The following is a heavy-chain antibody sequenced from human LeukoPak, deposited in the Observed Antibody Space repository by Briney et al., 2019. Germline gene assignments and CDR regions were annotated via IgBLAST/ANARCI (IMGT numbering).Heavy chain of an antibody. J-gene: IGHJ4*02. CDR3: ARSDSSGYRGGGYFDF. Sequence: PGGSLRLSCAASGFTFSSYWMSWVRQAPGKGLEWVANIKQDGSQKYYVDSVKGRLTVSRDNAKNSLYLQMNSLRAEDTAVYYCARSDSSGYRGGGYFDFWGQRTLVTVSS. CDR1: GFTFSSYW. V-gene: IGHV3-7*01. D-gene: IGHD3-22*01. CDR2: IKQDGSQK.